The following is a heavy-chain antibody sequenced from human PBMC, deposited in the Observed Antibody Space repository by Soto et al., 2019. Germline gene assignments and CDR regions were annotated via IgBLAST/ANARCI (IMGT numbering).Heavy chain of an antibody. J-gene: IGHJ6*02. CDR3: ARGLGIAAGGTYYYYGMDV. D-gene: IGHD6-13*01. CDR2: INPNSGGT. Sequence: GASVKVSCKASGYTFTGYYMHWVRQAPGQGLEWMGWINPNSGGTNYAQKFQGRVTITADESTSTAYMELSSLRSEDTAVYYCARGLGIAAGGTYYYYGMDVWGQGTTVTVSS. V-gene: IGHV1-2*02. CDR1: GYTFTGYY.